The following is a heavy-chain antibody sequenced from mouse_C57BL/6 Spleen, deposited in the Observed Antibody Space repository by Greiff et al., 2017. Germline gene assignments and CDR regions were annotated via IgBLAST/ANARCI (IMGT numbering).Heavy chain of an antibody. CDR3: AGCYDYDGAMDY. CDR1: GYTFPSSW. J-gene: IGHJ4*01. Sequence: VQLQQPGAALVKPGASVKLSCKASGYTFPSSWMHWVKQRPGRGLEWIGRIDPNGSGNKSNEKFKSKATLTVDKPSSTADMQLSSLTSDDSAVYYCAGCYDYDGAMDYWGQGTSVTVSS. CDR2: IDPNGSGN. V-gene: IGHV1-72*01. D-gene: IGHD2-4*01.